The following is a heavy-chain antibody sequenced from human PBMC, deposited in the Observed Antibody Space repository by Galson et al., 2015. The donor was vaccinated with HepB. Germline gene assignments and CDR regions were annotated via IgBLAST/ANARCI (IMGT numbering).Heavy chain of an antibody. CDR3: TRDRHGYYGMDV. V-gene: IGHV3-49*04. CDR1: GFTFTRYA. J-gene: IGHJ6*02. CDR2: IRSKPYGGTT. Sequence: SLRLSCAASGFTFTRYAMSWVRQAPGKGLEWVGFIRSKPYGGTTEYAASVKGRFTISRDDSKSIAYLQMNSLKTEDTAVYYCTRDRHGYYGMDVWGQGTTVTVSS.